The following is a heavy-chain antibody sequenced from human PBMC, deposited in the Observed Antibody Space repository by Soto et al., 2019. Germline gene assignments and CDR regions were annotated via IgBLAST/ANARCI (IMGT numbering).Heavy chain of an antibody. Sequence: QVQLVESGGGVVQPGRSLRLSCVASGFTFSSYAMHWVRQAPGKGLEWVAVISYDGSNKYYADSVKGRFTISRDNSKNTLYLQMNSLRAEDTAVYYCARVVGDSSSWYYFDYWGQGTLVTVSS. J-gene: IGHJ4*02. CDR2: ISYDGSNK. V-gene: IGHV3-30-3*01. CDR3: ARVVGDSSSWYYFDY. D-gene: IGHD6-13*01. CDR1: GFTFSSYA.